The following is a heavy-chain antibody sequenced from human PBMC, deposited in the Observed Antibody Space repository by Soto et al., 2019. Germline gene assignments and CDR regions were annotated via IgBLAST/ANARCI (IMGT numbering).Heavy chain of an antibody. CDR3: ARERGDGSGSSVPYYYYYYGMDV. V-gene: IGHV1-69*13. Sequence: ASVKVSCKASGGTFSSYAISWVRQAPGQGLEWMGGIIPIFGTANYAQKFQGRVTITADESTSTAYMELSSLRSEDTAVYYCARERGDGSGSSVPYYYYYYGMDVWGQGTTVTVSS. CDR1: GGTFSSYA. J-gene: IGHJ6*02. CDR2: IIPIFGTA. D-gene: IGHD3-10*01.